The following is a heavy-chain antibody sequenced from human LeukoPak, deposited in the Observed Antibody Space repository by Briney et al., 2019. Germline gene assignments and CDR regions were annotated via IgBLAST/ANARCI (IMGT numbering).Heavy chain of an antibody. CDR2: IYPGDSDT. Sequence: GESLKISCKGSGYSFTSYWIGWVRQMPGKGLEWMGIIYPGDSDTRYSPSFQGQVTMSADKSISTAYLQWSSLKASDTAIYYCARQVPGCSGGSCYSGWFDPWGRGTLVTVSS. V-gene: IGHV5-51*01. CDR1: GYSFTSYW. CDR3: ARQVPGCSGGSCYSGWFDP. J-gene: IGHJ5*02. D-gene: IGHD2-15*01.